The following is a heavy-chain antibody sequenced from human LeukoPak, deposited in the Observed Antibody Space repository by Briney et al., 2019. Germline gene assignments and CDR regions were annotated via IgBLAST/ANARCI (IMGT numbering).Heavy chain of an antibody. J-gene: IGHJ4*02. V-gene: IGHV1-46*01. CDR2: IIPSGGST. Sequence: GASVKVSCKASGYTFTSYGISWVRQAPGQGLEWMGIIIPSGGSTSYAQKFQGRVTMTRDTSTSTVYMELSSLRSEDTAVYYCARGVPTYCSSTSCYLPLFDYWGQGTLVTVPS. CDR1: GYTFTSYG. D-gene: IGHD2-2*01. CDR3: ARGVPTYCSSTSCYLPLFDY.